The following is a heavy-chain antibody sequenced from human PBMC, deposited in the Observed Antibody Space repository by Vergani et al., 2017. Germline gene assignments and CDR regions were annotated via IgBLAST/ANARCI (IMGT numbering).Heavy chain of an antibody. CDR3: SRLGETRSFDY. J-gene: IGHJ4*02. CDR2: IRKSANRYTT. V-gene: IGHV3-72*01. D-gene: IGHD3-16*01. Sequence: EVQLVESGGDLVQPGRSLRLSCTASGFTFGYYAMDWVRQAPGEGLEWVGRIRKSANRYTTEYAASVKGRFTISRDDSKNSLYLQMNSLKTEDTAVYYCSRLGETRSFDYWGQGTLVTVSS. CDR1: GFTFGYYA.